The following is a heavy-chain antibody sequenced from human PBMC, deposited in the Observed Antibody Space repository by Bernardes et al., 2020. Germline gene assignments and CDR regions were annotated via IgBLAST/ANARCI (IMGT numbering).Heavy chain of an antibody. CDR3: AREGAYSSAPRPEYFQH. J-gene: IGHJ1*01. CDR2: IYHSGST. D-gene: IGHD6-19*01. V-gene: IGHV4-4*02. Sequence: SETLSLTCAVSGGSISSSNWWSWVRQPPGKGLEWIGEIYHSGSTNYNPSLKSRVTISVDKSKNQFSLKLSSVTAADTAVYYCAREGAYSSAPRPEYFQHWGQGTLVTVSS. CDR1: GGSISSSNW.